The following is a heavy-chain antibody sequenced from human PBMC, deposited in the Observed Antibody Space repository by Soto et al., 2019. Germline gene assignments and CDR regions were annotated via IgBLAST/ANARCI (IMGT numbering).Heavy chain of an antibody. J-gene: IGHJ4*02. CDR3: AKVMSNFDWFTLTPFDY. D-gene: IGHD3-9*01. V-gene: IGHV3-23*01. Sequence: GGSLRLSCAASGFTFSSYAMSWVRQAPGKGLEWVSAISGSGGSTYYADSVKGRFTISRDNSKNTLYLQMNSLRAEDTAVYYCAKVMSNFDWFTLTPFDYWGQGTLVTVSS. CDR1: GFTFSSYA. CDR2: ISGSGGST.